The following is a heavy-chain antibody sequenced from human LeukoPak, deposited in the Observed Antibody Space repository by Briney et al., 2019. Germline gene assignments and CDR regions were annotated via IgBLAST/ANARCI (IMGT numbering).Heavy chain of an antibody. CDR1: GFTFSSYA. CDR2: ISGSGGST. D-gene: IGHD3-22*01. J-gene: IGHJ4*02. CDR3: AKDSAPAYYYDSSGYGDY. Sequence: GGSLRLSCAASGFTFSSYAMSWVRQAPGKGLEWVSAISGSGGSTYYADSVKGRFTISRDNSKNTLYLQMNSLRAEDTAVYYCAKDSAPAYYYDSSGYGDYWGQGTLVTVSS. V-gene: IGHV3-23*01.